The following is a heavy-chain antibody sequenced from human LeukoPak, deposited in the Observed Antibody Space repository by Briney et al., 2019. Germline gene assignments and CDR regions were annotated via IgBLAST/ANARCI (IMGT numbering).Heavy chain of an antibody. V-gene: IGHV1-18*01. J-gene: IGHJ4*02. CDR2: ISAYNGNT. Sequence: ASVKVSCKASGYTFTSYGISWVRQAPGQGLEWMGWISAYNGNTNYAQKLQGRVTMTTDTSTSTAYVELRSLRSDDTAVYYCARDLNEQQLVFDYWSQGTLVTVSS. CDR1: GYTFTSYG. CDR3: ARDLNEQQLVFDY. D-gene: IGHD6-13*01.